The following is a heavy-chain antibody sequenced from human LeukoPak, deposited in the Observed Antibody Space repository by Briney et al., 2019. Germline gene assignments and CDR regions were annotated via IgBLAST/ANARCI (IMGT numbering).Heavy chain of an antibody. CDR3: ASKPSSSPTKARGSGKVGYSGMDV. Sequence: SSEASGDSVSPAVISWVRQAPGQGLEGMGEITTMFGRRNYAQKFEGRETITADKYTRTAYMELSSLRSEDTAVYYCASKPSSSPTKARGSGKVGYSGMDVWGQGTTVTVSS. CDR1: GDSVSPAV. CDR2: ITTMFGRR. V-gene: IGHV1-69*06. J-gene: IGHJ6*02. D-gene: IGHD3-10*01.